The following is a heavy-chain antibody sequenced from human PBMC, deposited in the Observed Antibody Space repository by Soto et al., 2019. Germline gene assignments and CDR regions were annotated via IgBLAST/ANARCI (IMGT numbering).Heavy chain of an antibody. Sequence: PGGSLRLSCAGSGFTVSSNYMSWVRQAPGKGLEWVSVIYSGGSTYYADSVKGRFTISRDNSENTLYLQMNNLRAEDAAVYYCAREPQTTIFGVVTGHFDYWGQGALVTVSS. CDR2: IYSGGST. D-gene: IGHD3-3*01. J-gene: IGHJ4*02. V-gene: IGHV3-66*01. CDR3: AREPQTTIFGVVTGHFDY. CDR1: GFTVSSNY.